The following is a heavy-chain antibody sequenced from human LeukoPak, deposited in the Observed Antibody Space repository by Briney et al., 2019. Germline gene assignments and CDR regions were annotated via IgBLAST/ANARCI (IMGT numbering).Heavy chain of an antibody. CDR3: ARGHRGQLVDLFDY. J-gene: IGHJ4*02. V-gene: IGHV3-23*01. D-gene: IGHD6-6*01. CDR1: GFTFSSYA. Sequence: GGSLRLSCAASGFTFSSYAMSWVRQAPGKGLEWVSAISGSGGSTYYADSVKGRFTISRDNAKNSLYLQMNSLRAEDTAVYYCARGHRGQLVDLFDYWGQGTLVTVSS. CDR2: ISGSGGST.